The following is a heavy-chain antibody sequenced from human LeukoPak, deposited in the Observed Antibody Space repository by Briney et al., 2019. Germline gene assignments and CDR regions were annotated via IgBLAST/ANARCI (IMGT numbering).Heavy chain of an antibody. V-gene: IGHV6-1*01. CDR3: ARAPVGFGVLRTAAGTVFDY. J-gene: IGHJ4*02. Sequence: SQTLSLTCAISGDSVSSNSAAWNWIRQSPSRGLEWLGRTYYRSKWYNDYAVSVKSRITINPDTSKNQFSLQLNSVTPEDTAVYYCARAPVGFGVLRTAAGTVFDYWGQGTLVTVSS. CDR2: TYYRSKWYN. CDR1: GDSVSSNSAA. D-gene: IGHD6-13*01.